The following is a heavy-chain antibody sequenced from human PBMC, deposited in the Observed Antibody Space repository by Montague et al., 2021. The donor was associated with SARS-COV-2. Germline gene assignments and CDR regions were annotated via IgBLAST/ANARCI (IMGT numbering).Heavy chain of an antibody. CDR3: ARWYYGSGSYPH. Sequence: SETLSLTCSVSGYSISSGYYWGWIRQPPGKGLEWIRNIYHSGGTYYSPXHKSRVTVSVDTSKNQFSLRLSSVTAADTAVYYCARWYYGSGSYPHWGQGTLVTVSS. V-gene: IGHV4-38-2*01. CDR1: GYSISSGYY. CDR2: IYHSGGT. J-gene: IGHJ4*02. D-gene: IGHD3-10*01.